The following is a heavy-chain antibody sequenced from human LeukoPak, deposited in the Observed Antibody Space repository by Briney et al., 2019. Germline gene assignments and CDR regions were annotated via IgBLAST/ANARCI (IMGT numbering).Heavy chain of an antibody. Sequence: ASVKVSCTASGYTFTTSDINWVRQATGQGLEWMGWISAYNGNTNYAQKLQGRVTMTTDTSTSTAYMELRSLRSDDTAVYYCARDGSLRFSDVWGKGTTVTVSS. V-gene: IGHV1-18*01. J-gene: IGHJ6*04. CDR2: ISAYNGNT. CDR3: ARDGSLRFSDV. CDR1: GYTFTTSD. D-gene: IGHD3-3*01.